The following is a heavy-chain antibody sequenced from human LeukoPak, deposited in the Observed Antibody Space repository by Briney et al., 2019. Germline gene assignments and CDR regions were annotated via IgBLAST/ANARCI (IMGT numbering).Heavy chain of an antibody. J-gene: IGHJ5*02. V-gene: IGHV3-21*01. Sequence: PGGSLRLSCAASGFTFSSYSMNWVRQAPGKGLEWVSSISSSSSYIYYADSVKGRFTISRDNAKNSLYLQMNSLRAEDTAVYYCASIPYNWNNDWFDPWGQGTLVTVSS. CDR3: ASIPYNWNNDWFDP. D-gene: IGHD1/OR15-1a*01. CDR2: ISSSSSYI. CDR1: GFTFSSYS.